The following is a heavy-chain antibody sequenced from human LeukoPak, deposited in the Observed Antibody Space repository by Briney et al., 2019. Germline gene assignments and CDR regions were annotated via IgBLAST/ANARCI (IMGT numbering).Heavy chain of an antibody. CDR1: GGSISSSY. V-gene: IGHV4-4*07. Sequence: SETLSLTCTVSGGSISSSYWSWIRQPAGKGLEWIGRIYISGTTNYNPSLKSRVTMSVDTSKNQFSLKVTSVTAADTAVYYCARRVSHGFDVWGQGTMVTVSS. CDR3: ARRVSHGFDV. CDR2: IYISGTT. J-gene: IGHJ3*01.